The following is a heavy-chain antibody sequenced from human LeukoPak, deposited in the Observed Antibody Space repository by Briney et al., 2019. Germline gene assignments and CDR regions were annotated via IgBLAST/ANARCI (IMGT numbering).Heavy chain of an antibody. D-gene: IGHD5-18*01. CDR3: ASLVDTAMVTWFDP. CDR1: GGSISSGDYY. V-gene: IGHV4-30-4*01. Sequence: SETLSLTCTISGGSISSGDYYWSWIRQPPGKGLEWIGYIYYSGSTYYNPSLKGRVTISVDTSKNQFSLKLSSVTAADTAVYYCASLVDTAMVTWFDPWGQGTLVTVSS. J-gene: IGHJ5*02. CDR2: IYYSGST.